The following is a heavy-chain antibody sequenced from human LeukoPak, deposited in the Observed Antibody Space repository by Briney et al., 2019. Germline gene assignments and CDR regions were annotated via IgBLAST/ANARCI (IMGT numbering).Heavy chain of an antibody. CDR2: IYYSGST. V-gene: IGHV4-59*08. D-gene: IGHD3-10*01. CDR1: GGSISSYY. Sequence: KASETLSLTCIVSGGSISSYYWSWIRQPPGKGLEWIGYIYYSGSTNYTPSLKSRVTISLDTSKNQFSLKLSSVTAADTAVYYCARHKNGVQAHWGQGTLVTVSS. J-gene: IGHJ4*02. CDR3: ARHKNGVQAH.